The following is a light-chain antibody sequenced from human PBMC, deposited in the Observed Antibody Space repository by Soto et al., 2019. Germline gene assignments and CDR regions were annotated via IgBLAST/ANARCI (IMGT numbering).Light chain of an antibody. J-gene: IGLJ1*01. CDR2: NVY. CDR1: SSDIGIYNF. V-gene: IGLV2-14*03. CDR3: NSYTSASTYV. Sequence: QSVLTQPASVSGSPGQSITIFCTGTSSDIGIYNFVSWYQQHPGKAPKLMIYNVYSRPSGVSSRFSGSKSGNTASLTISWLQAEDEDDYYCNSYTSASTYVFGTGTKLTVL.